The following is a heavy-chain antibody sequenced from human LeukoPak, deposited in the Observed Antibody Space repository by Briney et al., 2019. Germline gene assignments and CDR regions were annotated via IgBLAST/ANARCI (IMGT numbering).Heavy chain of an antibody. CDR3: ARVLSWGWFDP. CDR2: IKEDGSAK. J-gene: IGHJ5*02. CDR1: GFSFSTYW. V-gene: IGHV3-7*05. D-gene: IGHD1-26*01. Sequence: GGTLRLSCAASGFSFSTYWMGWVRQAPGKGLEWVANIKEDGSAKYYVDSLKGRFTISRDNAKNSLYLQMNTLRAEDTAVYYCARVLSWGWFDPWGQGTLVTVSS.